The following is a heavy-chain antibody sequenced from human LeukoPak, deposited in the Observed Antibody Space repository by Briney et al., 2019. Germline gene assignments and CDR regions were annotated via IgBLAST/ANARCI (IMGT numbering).Heavy chain of an antibody. J-gene: IGHJ4*02. CDR2: ISGSGGNT. D-gene: IGHD6-19*01. Sequence: PGGSLRLSCAASGFIFSNYAMSWVRQAPGKGLEWVSGISGSGGNTYYADSVKGRFTISRDNSKNTPYLQMNSLRVEDTAVYYCAKGGIAVAGWGNYFEYWGQGTLVTVSP. CDR3: AKGGIAVAGWGNYFEY. V-gene: IGHV3-23*01. CDR1: GFIFSNYA.